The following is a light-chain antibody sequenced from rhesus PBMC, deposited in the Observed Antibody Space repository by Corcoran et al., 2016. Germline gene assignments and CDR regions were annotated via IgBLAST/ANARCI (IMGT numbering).Light chain of an antibody. CDR1: QSLLSSNGYNY. Sequence: DIVMTQTPLSLPVTLGEPASISCRSSQSLLSSNGYNYLNWYLQKPGQSTQLQIYYGSNRASRVPDRFSGSGSGTDFTLKISRVEAEDVGVYYCIQALQTPLTFGGGTKVEIK. CDR3: IQALQTPLT. J-gene: IGKJ4*01. V-gene: IGKV2-60*01. CDR2: YGS.